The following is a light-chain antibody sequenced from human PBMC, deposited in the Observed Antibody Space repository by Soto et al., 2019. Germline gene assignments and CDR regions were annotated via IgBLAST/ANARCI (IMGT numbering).Light chain of an antibody. Sequence: QSALTQPASVSGSPGQSITISCTGTSSDVGGYNYVSWYQQHPGKAPKLIIYEVSNRPSGISNRFSGSKSGNTASLTISGLQAEDEADYYCRSYTSSSTRVFGGGTQPTVL. CDR2: EVS. V-gene: IGLV2-14*01. CDR1: SSDVGGYNY. J-gene: IGLJ2*01. CDR3: RSYTSSSTRV.